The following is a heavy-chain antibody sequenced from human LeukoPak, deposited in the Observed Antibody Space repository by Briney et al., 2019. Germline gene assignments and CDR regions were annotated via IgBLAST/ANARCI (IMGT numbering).Heavy chain of an antibody. CDR2: INHSGST. V-gene: IGHV4-34*01. CDR3: ARGSIAVAGTNYHYYGMDV. J-gene: IGHJ6*02. D-gene: IGHD6-19*01. CDR1: GGSFSGYY. Sequence: SETLSLTCAVYGGSFSGYYWSWIRQPPGKGLEWIGEINHSGSTNYNPSLKSRVTITVDTSKNQFSLKLSSVTAADTAVYYCARGSIAVAGTNYHYYGMDVWGQGTTVTVSS.